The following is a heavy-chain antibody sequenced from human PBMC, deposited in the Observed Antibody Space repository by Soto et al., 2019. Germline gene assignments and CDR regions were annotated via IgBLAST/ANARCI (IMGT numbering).Heavy chain of an antibody. V-gene: IGHV1-18*01. CDR2: ISPYSGNT. D-gene: IGHD3-16*01. CDR3: AIVDTYVTPTAQDL. Sequence: QVQLVQSGDEVRKPGSSVKVSCKASGYIFVNYGIAWVRQAPGQGLEWMGWISPYSGNTHYASKVQGRLTMTTDTSTSTAYMDLVSLTSDATAMYYWAIVDTYVTPTAQDLWGQGTAVTLSS. J-gene: IGHJ6*02. CDR1: GYIFVNYG.